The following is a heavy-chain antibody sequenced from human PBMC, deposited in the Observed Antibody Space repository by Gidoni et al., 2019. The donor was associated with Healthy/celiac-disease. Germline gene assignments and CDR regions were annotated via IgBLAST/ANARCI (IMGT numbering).Heavy chain of an antibody. CDR2: IYYSGST. CDR1: GCSISSVGYY. CDR3: ARDCSSTSCYDAFDI. J-gene: IGHJ3*02. V-gene: IGHV4-31*03. Sequence: QVQLQESGPGLVKPSQTLSLTCTFSGCSISSVGYYWSWIRQHPGKGLEWIGYIYYSGSTYYNPSLKSRVTISVDTSKNQFSLKLSSVTAADTAVYYCARDCSSTSCYDAFDIWGQGTMVTVSS. D-gene: IGHD2-2*01.